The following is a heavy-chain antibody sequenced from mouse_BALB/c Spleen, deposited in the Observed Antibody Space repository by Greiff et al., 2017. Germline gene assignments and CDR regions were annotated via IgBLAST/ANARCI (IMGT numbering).Heavy chain of an antibody. CDR3: ARVKAMITTLRYFDY. V-gene: IGHV5-6-3*01. D-gene: IGHD2-4*01. J-gene: IGHJ2*01. CDR2: INSNGGST. Sequence: EVMLVESGGGLVQPGGSLKLSCAASGFTFSSYGMSWVRQTPDKRLELVATINSNGGSTYYPDSVKGRFTISRDNAKNTLYLQMSSLKSEDTAMYYCARVKAMITTLRYFDYWGQGTTLTVSS. CDR1: GFTFSSYG.